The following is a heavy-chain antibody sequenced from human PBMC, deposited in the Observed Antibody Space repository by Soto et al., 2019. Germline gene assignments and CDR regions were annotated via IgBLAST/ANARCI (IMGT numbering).Heavy chain of an antibody. Sequence: QGHLVQSGAEVKKPGASVKVSCKASGYIFNNHAMHWVRQAPGQRLEWMGWINAGNGNTYYSQNFKDRVTFTRDTIATVVFMQLTRLTSEDTAVYYCARDQSGIGYYMDWFDPWGQGTLVTVSS. J-gene: IGHJ5*02. V-gene: IGHV1-3*01. D-gene: IGHD1-26*01. CDR1: GYIFNNHA. CDR3: ARDQSGIGYYMDWFDP. CDR2: INAGNGNT.